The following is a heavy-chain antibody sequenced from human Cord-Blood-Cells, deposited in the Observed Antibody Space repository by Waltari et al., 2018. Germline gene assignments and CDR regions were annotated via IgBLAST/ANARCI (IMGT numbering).Heavy chain of an antibody. Sequence: QVQLVQSGAEVKKPGASVKVSCKVSGYTLTELSMHWVRPDPGKGLEWTGGCDPEDGKTIYAQKFQGRVTMTEDTSTDTAYMERSSLRSEDTAVYYCATERIWGSNDAFDIWGQGTMVTVSS. CDR1: GYTLTELS. D-gene: IGHD3-16*01. V-gene: IGHV1-24*01. J-gene: IGHJ3*02. CDR3: ATERIWGSNDAFDI. CDR2: CDPEDGKT.